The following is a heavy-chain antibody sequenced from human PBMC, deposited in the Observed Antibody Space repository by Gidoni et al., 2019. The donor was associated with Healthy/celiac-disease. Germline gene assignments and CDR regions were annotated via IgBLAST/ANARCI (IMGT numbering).Heavy chain of an antibody. CDR1: GGSIRSTSYY. Sequence: QLQLQESGPGLVKPSETLSLTCTVSGGSIRSTSYYWGWIRQPPGKGLEWIGSIYYSGSTYYSPSLKSRVTISVDTSKNQFSLKLSSVTAADTAVYYCARRWEYSSPCGAFDIWGQGTMVTVSS. CDR3: ARRWEYSSPCGAFDI. V-gene: IGHV4-39*01. CDR2: IYYSGST. D-gene: IGHD6-6*01. J-gene: IGHJ3*02.